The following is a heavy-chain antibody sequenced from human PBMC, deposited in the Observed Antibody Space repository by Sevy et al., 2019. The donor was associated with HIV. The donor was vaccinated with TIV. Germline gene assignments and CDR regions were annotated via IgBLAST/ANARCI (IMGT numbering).Heavy chain of an antibody. J-gene: IGHJ4*02. CDR2: ISGTGGSGDKT. V-gene: IGHV3-23*01. Sequence: GGSLRLSCAASGFMFSNYAMNWVRQAPGKGLEWVAGISGTGGSGDKTNYADSGKGRFTISRDDSKNSLYLQLNSLRAEDTAIYYCARKYDSSGYFDYWGQGTLVTVSS. CDR1: GFMFSNYA. CDR3: ARKYDSSGYFDY. D-gene: IGHD3-22*01.